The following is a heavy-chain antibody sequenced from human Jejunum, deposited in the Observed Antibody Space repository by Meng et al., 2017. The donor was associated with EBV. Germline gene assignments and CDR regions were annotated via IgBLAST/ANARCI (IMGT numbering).Heavy chain of an antibody. CDR3: ARDSQYLARGYFDY. CDR2: IDHTGTT. J-gene: IGHJ4*02. V-gene: IGHV4-4*02. D-gene: IGHD2/OR15-2a*01. CDR1: RRPINNKNW. Sequence: ESGPGLEEPSGTLPLTCPVSRRPINNKNWWHWVRQAPGKGLEWIGEIDHTGTTHYNPSLKSRVTISLGTSMNQFSLELTSPTPADTAVYYCARDSQYLARGYFDYWGQGALVTVSS.